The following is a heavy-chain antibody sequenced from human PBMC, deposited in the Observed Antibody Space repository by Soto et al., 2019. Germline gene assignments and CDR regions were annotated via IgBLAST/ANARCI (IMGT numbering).Heavy chain of an antibody. Sequence: GGSLRLSCAASGFTFSDYYMSWIRQAPGKGLEWVSYISSSGSTIYYADSVKGRFTISRDNAKNSLYLQMNSLRAEDTAVYYCGTGSCCSAENTLDYWGQGTLVTVSS. J-gene: IGHJ4*02. CDR3: GTGSCCSAENTLDY. D-gene: IGHD2-2*01. V-gene: IGHV3-11*01. CDR2: ISSSGSTI. CDR1: GFTFSDYY.